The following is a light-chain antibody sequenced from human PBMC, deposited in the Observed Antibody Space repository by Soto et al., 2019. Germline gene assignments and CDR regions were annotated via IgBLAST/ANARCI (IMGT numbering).Light chain of an antibody. J-gene: IGKJ1*01. CDR1: QTISSW. Sequence: IQLTQPPYMLSGAVGTRVTITCRASQTISSWLAWYQQKPGKAPKLLIYKASTLESGVPSNFSGSGSGTEFTLTINSLQPEDFATYYCQQYNSYPWTFGQGTKVDIK. CDR2: KAS. CDR3: QQYNSYPWT. V-gene: IGKV1-5*03.